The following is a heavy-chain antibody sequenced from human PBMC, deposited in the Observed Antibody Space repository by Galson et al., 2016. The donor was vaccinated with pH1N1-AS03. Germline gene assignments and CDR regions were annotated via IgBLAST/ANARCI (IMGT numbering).Heavy chain of an antibody. CDR2: INPNNGVT. Sequence: SVKVSCKASGYIFTGFYVHWVRLAPGQGLEWMGWINPNNGVTNYAQKFQAWVTMTGDTSISTAYMELYGLKSDDTAVYYCARDPRGPCSSATCATTHYFGMDVWGQGTTVIVSS. CDR3: ARDPRGPCSSATCATTHYFGMDV. D-gene: IGHD1-26*01. J-gene: IGHJ6*02. V-gene: IGHV1-2*04. CDR1: GYIFTGFY.